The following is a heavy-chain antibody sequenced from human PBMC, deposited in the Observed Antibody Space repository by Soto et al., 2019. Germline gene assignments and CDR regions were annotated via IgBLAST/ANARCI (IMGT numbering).Heavy chain of an antibody. CDR2: ISSDGNNK. CDR3: AGGWFFFDY. J-gene: IGHJ4*02. CDR1: GFTFNAYG. D-gene: IGHD6-19*01. Sequence: QVQLVESGGGVVQPGRSLRLSCAASGFTFNAYGMHWARQAPVKGLEWVAGISSDGNNKYYADSVKGRFTISRDNSKNKLYLQMISLRTADTAVYYCAGGWFFFDYCGQGTLVTVSS. V-gene: IGHV3-30*03.